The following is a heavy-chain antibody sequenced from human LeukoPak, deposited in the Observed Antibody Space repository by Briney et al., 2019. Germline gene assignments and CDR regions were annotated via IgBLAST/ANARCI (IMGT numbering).Heavy chain of an antibody. CDR1: GYTFTGYY. V-gene: IGHV1-2*06. D-gene: IGHD5-18*01. CDR3: ATSSEGGYSYGSDIDY. Sequence: ASVKVSCKASGYTFTGYYMHWVRQAPGQGLEWMGRINPNSGGTNYAQKFQGRVTVTRDTSISTAYMELSRLRSDDTAVYYCATSSEGGYSYGSDIDYWGQGTLVTVSS. J-gene: IGHJ4*02. CDR2: INPNSGGT.